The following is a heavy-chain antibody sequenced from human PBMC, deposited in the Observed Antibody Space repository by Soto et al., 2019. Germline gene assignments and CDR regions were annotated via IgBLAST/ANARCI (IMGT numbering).Heavy chain of an antibody. CDR3: AKEREYYDFWSGYSNWRNYYYYGMDV. CDR1: GFTFSSYA. Sequence: PGGSLRLSCAASGFTFSSYAMSWVRQAPGKGLEWVSAISGSGGSTYYADSVKGRFTISRDNSKNTLYLQMNSLRAEDTAVYYCAKEREYYDFWSGYSNWRNYYYYGMDVWGQGTTVTASS. D-gene: IGHD3-3*01. J-gene: IGHJ6*02. CDR2: ISGSGGST. V-gene: IGHV3-23*01.